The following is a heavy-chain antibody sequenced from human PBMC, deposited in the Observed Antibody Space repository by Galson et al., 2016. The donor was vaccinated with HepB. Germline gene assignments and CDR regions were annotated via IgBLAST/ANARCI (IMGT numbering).Heavy chain of an antibody. J-gene: IGHJ4*02. Sequence: SETLSLTCTVSGGSISSYSWSWIRQPAGKGLEWIGRIYGSGSTYYNPSLKSRVTMSLDTSKSQFSLKLTSVTAADTAVYYCARGGCGGYEFGYWGQGTLATVSS. CDR1: GGSISSYS. CDR3: ARGGCGGYEFGY. CDR2: IYGSGST. V-gene: IGHV4-4*07. D-gene: IGHD5-12*01.